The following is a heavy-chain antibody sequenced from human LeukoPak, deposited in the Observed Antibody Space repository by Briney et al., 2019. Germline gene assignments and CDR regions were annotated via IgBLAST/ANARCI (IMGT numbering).Heavy chain of an antibody. CDR3: ARVDYGDYTGGYYYYMDV. CDR2: IYHSGST. J-gene: IGHJ6*03. Sequence: PSETLSLTCTVSGYSISSGYYWGWIRQPPGKGLEWIGSIYHSGSTYYNPSLKSRVTISVDTSKNQFSLKLSSVTAADTAVYYCARVDYGDYTGGYYYYMDVWGKGTTVTVSS. D-gene: IGHD4-17*01. V-gene: IGHV4-38-2*02. CDR1: GYSISSGYY.